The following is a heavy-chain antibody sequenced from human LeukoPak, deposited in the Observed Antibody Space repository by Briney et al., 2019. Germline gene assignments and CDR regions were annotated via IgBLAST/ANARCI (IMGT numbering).Heavy chain of an antibody. Sequence: GESLKISCKGSGYSFTSYWIGWVRQVPGKGLEWMGIIYPGDSDTRYSPSFQGQVTISADKSISTAYLQWSSLKASDTAMYYCARHTPGGCSGGSCYPWYYYYMDVWGKGTTVTVSS. J-gene: IGHJ6*03. V-gene: IGHV5-51*01. CDR3: ARHTPGGCSGGSCYPWYYYYMDV. CDR1: GYSFTSYW. D-gene: IGHD2-15*01. CDR2: IYPGDSDT.